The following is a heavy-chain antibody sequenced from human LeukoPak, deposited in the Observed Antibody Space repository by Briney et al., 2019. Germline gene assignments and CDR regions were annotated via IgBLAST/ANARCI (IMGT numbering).Heavy chain of an antibody. J-gene: IGHJ4*02. V-gene: IGHV3-21*01. CDR1: GFTFSSYS. CDR2: ISSSSSYI. Sequence: GGSLRLSCAASGFTFSSYSMNWVRHALGKGLEWVSSISSSSSYIYYADSVKGRFTISRDNAKNSLYLQMNSLRAEDTAVYYCARALGSHGSLDYWGQGTLVTVSS. D-gene: IGHD1-26*01. CDR3: ARALGSHGSLDY.